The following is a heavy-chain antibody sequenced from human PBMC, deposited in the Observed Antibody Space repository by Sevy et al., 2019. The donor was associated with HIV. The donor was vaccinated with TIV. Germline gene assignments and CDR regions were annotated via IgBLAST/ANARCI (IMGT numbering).Heavy chain of an antibody. Sequence: SETLSLTCAVYGGSFSGYYWSWIRQPPGKGLEWIGEINHSGSTNYNPSLKSRVTISVDTSKNQFSLKLGSVTAADTAVYYCARGVGSRLKRITMVRGTKSPPPLYFDYWGQGTLVTVSS. J-gene: IGHJ4*02. V-gene: IGHV4-34*01. CDR3: ARGVGSRLKRITMVRGTKSPPPLYFDY. CDR2: INHSGST. CDR1: GGSFSGYY. D-gene: IGHD3-10*01.